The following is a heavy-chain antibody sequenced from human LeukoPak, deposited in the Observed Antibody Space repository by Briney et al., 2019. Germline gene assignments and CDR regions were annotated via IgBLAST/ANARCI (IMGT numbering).Heavy chain of an antibody. CDR2: IYYSGST. CDR1: GGSISSSSYY. Sequence: SETLSLTCSVSGGSISSSSYYWGWIRQPPGKGLEWIGSIYYSGSTYYNPSLKSRVTISVDTSKNQFSLKLSSVTAADTAVYYCAREGYCSSTSCSQRRYYYYMDVWGKGTTVTVSS. CDR3: AREGYCSSTSCSQRRYYYYMDV. J-gene: IGHJ6*03. V-gene: IGHV4-39*07. D-gene: IGHD2-2*01.